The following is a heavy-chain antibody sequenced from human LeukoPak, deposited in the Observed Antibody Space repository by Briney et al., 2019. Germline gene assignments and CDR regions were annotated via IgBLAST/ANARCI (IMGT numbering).Heavy chain of an antibody. Sequence: SETLSLTCSVSGGSISSSSYYWDWIRQPPGKGLEWIGSIYYSGSTYYTPSLKSRVSISVDTSKNQFSLKLSSVTAADTAVYYCTRENQYYYDSSGYVDNWGQGTLVTVSS. CDR3: TRENQYYYDSSGYVDN. D-gene: IGHD3-22*01. CDR1: GGSISSSSYY. CDR2: IYYSGST. J-gene: IGHJ4*02. V-gene: IGHV4-39*07.